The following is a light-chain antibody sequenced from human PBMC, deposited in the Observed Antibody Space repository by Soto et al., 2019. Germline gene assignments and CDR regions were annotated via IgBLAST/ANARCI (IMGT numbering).Light chain of an antibody. CDR3: QQYDTSPFS. J-gene: IGKJ4*01. CDR2: DAS. CDR1: QSLSSSY. Sequence: EIVLTQSPGTLSLSPGERATLSCRASQSLSSSYLAWYQQKPGQAPRLLIYDASSRPTGIPDRFSGSGSGTDFTLTISRLEPEDFAVYYCQQYDTSPFSFGGGTKVEIK. V-gene: IGKV3-20*01.